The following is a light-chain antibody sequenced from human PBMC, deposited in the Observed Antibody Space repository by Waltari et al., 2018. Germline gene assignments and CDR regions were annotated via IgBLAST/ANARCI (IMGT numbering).Light chain of an antibody. Sequence: QSVLTQPPSASGTPGQGATIPCSGRSSNIGRNTVSCNQQLPGTAPQLVVYFNNQRPSGVPDRFSGSKSDTSASLAIGGLQSEDEANYYCATWDDSLNGQVVFGGGTKLTVL. CDR1: SSNIGRNT. V-gene: IGLV1-44*01. CDR2: FNN. CDR3: ATWDDSLNGQVV. J-gene: IGLJ2*01.